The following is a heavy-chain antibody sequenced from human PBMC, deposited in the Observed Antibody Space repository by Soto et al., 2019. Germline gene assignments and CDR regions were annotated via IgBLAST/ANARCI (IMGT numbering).Heavy chain of an antibody. CDR3: AKDRRAGGNSAFYFDF. Sequence: WWSLRLSCSASVFKFSNYAMSWFRQAPGKGLEWVSLISATGGGTYYADSVKGRFTISRDNSHNTLYLQVHSLTAEDTAVYYCAKDRRAGGNSAFYFDFWGQGAQVTVSS. CDR1: VFKFSNYA. V-gene: IGHV3-23*01. CDR2: ISATGGGT. J-gene: IGHJ4*02. D-gene: IGHD3-16*01.